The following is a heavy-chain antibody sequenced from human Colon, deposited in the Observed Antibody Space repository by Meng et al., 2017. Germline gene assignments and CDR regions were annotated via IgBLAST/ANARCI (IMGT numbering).Heavy chain of an antibody. CDR3: ARDPIPVPGINFDF. D-gene: IGHD6-19*01. Sequence: QVQLQESGPGLVKPSGTLSLTCAVSGDSIGSNDWWNWVRQPPGKGLEGIGAIYHTESTNYNPSLKSRVTISVDKSKKEISLKLTSVTAADTAVYYCARDPIPVPGINFDFWGQGTLVTVSS. V-gene: IGHV4-4*02. J-gene: IGHJ4*02. CDR1: GDSIGSNDW. CDR2: IYHTEST.